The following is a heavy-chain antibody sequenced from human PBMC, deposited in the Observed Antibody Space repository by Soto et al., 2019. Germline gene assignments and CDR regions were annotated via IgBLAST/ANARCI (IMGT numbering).Heavy chain of an antibody. Sequence: ASVKVSCKASGYTFTGYYMHWVRQAPGQGLEWMGWINPNSGGTNYAQKFQGWVTMTRDTSISTAYMELSRLRSDDTAVYYCARGHTAMVMAHLYSYYAMDVPGQATTVTLSS. D-gene: IGHD5-18*01. J-gene: IGHJ6*02. V-gene: IGHV1-2*04. CDR1: GYTFTGYY. CDR3: ARGHTAMVMAHLYSYYAMDV. CDR2: INPNSGGT.